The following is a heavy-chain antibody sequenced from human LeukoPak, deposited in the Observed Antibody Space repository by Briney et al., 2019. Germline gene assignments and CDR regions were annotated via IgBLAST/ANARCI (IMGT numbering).Heavy chain of an antibody. J-gene: IGHJ6*02. CDR2: IYYSGST. CDR3: ARDDSYYGMDV. Sequence: SETLSLTCTVSGGSISSYYWSWIRQPPGKGLEWIGYIYYSGSTDYNPSLKSRVTISVDTSKNQFSLKLSSVAAADTAVYYCARDDSYYGMDVWGQGTTVTVSS. V-gene: IGHV4-59*01. CDR1: GGSISSYY.